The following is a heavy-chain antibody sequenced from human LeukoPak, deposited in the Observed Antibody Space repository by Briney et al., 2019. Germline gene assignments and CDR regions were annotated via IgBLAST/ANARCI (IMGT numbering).Heavy chain of an antibody. Sequence: ASVKLSCKVSGDTRTELSMHWVRQAPGKGLEWMGGFDPEDEEIIYAQKFQGRVTMPEDTSTDTAYMELRSLRSEDTAVYYCARAATVVRDWFDPWGQGTLVTVSS. CDR3: ARAATVVRDWFDP. CDR2: FDPEDEEI. V-gene: IGHV1-24*01. J-gene: IGHJ5*02. CDR1: GDTRTELS. D-gene: IGHD2-2*01.